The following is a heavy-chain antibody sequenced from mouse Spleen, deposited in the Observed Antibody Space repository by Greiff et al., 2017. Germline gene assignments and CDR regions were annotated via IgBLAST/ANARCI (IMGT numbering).Heavy chain of an antibody. V-gene: IGHV2-9-1*01. CDR2: IWTGGGT. J-gene: IGHJ4*01. CDR3: ASFTTVVGDAMDY. Sequence: VQGVESGPGLVAPSQSLSITCTVSGFSLTSYAISWVRQPPGKGLEWLGVIWTGGGTNYNSALKSRLSISKDNSKSQVFLKMNSLQTDDTARYYCASFTTVVGDAMDYWGQGTSVTVSS. CDR1: GFSLTSYA. D-gene: IGHD1-1*01.